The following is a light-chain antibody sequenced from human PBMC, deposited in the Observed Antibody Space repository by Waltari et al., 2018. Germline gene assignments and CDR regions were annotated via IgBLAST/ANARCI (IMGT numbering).Light chain of an antibody. V-gene: IGKV3-11*01. CDR3: QQRGNSPTT. Sequence: EIVLTQSTDTLSLSQGERATLSCRASQSVARYLAWYQQQPGQAPRLLIYDASNRSTGIPARFSGSGSGTDFTLTISGLEPDDFAVYFCQQRGNSPTTFGQGTRLEI. J-gene: IGKJ5*01. CDR2: DAS. CDR1: QSVARY.